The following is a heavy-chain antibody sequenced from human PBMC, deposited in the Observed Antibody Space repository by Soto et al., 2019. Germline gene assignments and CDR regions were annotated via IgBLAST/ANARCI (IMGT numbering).Heavy chain of an antibody. CDR2: INPNSGGT. J-gene: IGHJ4*02. CDR3: ARVGYSSSWYSEGFDY. V-gene: IGHV1-2*04. D-gene: IGHD6-13*01. CDR1: GYTKTVYY. Sequence: ALVKGACKTSGYTKTVYYMDWVSKKKRQGLEWMGWINPNSGGTNYAQKFQGWVTMTRDTSISTAYMELSRLRSDDTAVYYCARVGYSSSWYSEGFDYWGQGTLVTVS.